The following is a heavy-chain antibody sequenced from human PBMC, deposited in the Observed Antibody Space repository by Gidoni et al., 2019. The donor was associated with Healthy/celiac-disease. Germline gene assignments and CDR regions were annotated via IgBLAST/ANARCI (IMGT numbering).Heavy chain of an antibody. Sequence: QVQLVESGGGVVQPGRSLRLSCAASGFTFSSYAMHWVRQAPGKGLEWVAVISYDGSNKYYADSVKGRFTISRDNSKNTLYLQMNSLRAEDTAVYYCARDSGELTAFDIWGQGTMVTVSS. V-gene: IGHV3-30*01. CDR3: ARDSGELTAFDI. CDR1: GFTFSSYA. CDR2: ISYDGSNK. D-gene: IGHD1-26*01. J-gene: IGHJ3*02.